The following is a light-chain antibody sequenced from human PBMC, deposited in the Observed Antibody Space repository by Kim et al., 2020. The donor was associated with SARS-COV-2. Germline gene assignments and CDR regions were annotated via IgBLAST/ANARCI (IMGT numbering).Light chain of an antibody. CDR2: GKS. Sequence: SSELTQDPAVSVALGQTVRITCQGDSLRSYYASWYQQKPGQAPVLVIYGKSSRPSGIPDRSSGFTSGNTASLTIPGAQAEDEADYSCTCRASSGNSWVFG. J-gene: IGLJ3*02. CDR1: SLRSYY. V-gene: IGLV3-19*01. CDR3: TCRASSGNSWV.